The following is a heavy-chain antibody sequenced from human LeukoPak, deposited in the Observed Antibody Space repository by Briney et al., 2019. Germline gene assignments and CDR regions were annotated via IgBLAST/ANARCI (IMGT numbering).Heavy chain of an antibody. CDR3: ARVSLNSYGGVFYLDY. CDR2: IYYSGST. V-gene: IGHV4-59*08. CDR1: GGSISSYY. Sequence: PSETLSLTCTVSGGSISSYYWSWIRQPPGKGLEWIGYIYYSGSTNYNPSLKSRVTISVDTSKNQFSLKLSSVTAADTAVYYCARVSLNSYGGVFYLDYWGQGTLVTVSS. D-gene: IGHD4-23*01. J-gene: IGHJ4*02.